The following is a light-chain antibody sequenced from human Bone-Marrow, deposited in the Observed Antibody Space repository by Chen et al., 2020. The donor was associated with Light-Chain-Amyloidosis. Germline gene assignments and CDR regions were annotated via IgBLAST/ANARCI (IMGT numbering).Light chain of an antibody. CDR3: QQYFGTPLT. CDR2: WAS. J-gene: IGKJ4*01. Sequence: DIVMTQYPDSLAVSLGERATINCKSSQTVLYNSNNKNFLAWYQQKPGQSPKLLIYWASTREFGVPDRFSGSGSGTDFTLTISNLQAEDVAVYYCQQYFGTPLTFGGGTKVEIK. CDR1: QTVLYNSNNKNF. V-gene: IGKV4-1*01.